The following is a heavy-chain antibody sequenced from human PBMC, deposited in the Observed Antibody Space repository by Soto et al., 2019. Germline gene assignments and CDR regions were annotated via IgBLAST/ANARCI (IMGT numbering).Heavy chain of an antibody. Sequence: GGSLRLSCAASGFTFDDYAMHWVRQAPGKGLEWVSAISGSGGSIDYADSVKGRFTISRDNSKNTLYLQMNSLRAEDTAVYYCAKDPLSPRFDYWGQGTLVTVSS. D-gene: IGHD3-16*02. CDR1: GFTFDDYA. CDR2: ISGSGGSI. J-gene: IGHJ4*02. CDR3: AKDPLSPRFDY. V-gene: IGHV3-23*01.